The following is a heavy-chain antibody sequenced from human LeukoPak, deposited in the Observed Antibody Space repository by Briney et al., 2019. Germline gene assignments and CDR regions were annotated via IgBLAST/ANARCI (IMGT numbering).Heavy chain of an antibody. CDR2: ISGSGGSI. CDR3: AKDGSDWYQDY. J-gene: IGHJ4*02. V-gene: IGHV3-23*01. CDR1: GFTFSSHA. Sequence: GGSLRLSCAASGFTFSSHAMSWVRQAPGKGLEWVSAISGSGGSIYYADFVKGRFTIFRDNSKNTLFLQMNSLRAEDTAVYYCAKDGSDWYQDYWGQGTLVTVSP. D-gene: IGHD6-19*01.